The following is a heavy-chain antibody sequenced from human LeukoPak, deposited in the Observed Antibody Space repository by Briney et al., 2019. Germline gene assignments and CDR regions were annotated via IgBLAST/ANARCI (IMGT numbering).Heavy chain of an antibody. D-gene: IGHD3-3*01. CDR2: IYYSGST. Sequence: PSETLSLTCTVSGGSISSSSYYWGWIRQPPGKGLEWIGSIYYSGSTYYNPSLKSRVTISVDTSKNQFSLKLSSVTAADTAVYYCASHFWSGYFYDYWGQGTLVTVSS. V-gene: IGHV4-39*01. CDR3: ASHFWSGYFYDY. J-gene: IGHJ4*02. CDR1: GGSISSSSYY.